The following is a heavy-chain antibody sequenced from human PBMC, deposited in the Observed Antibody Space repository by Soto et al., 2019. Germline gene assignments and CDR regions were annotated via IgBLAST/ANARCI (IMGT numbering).Heavy chain of an antibody. V-gene: IGHV1-69*01. J-gene: IGHJ6*02. CDR2: IIPIFGTP. CDR3: ASDGSYCAGDCYYYYGMDA. CDR1: GDTFSSYS. D-gene: IGHD2-21*02. Sequence: QVQLVQSGAEVKRPGSSVRVSCKASGDTFSSYSISWVRQAPGQGLEWMGGIIPIFGTPNYARKFQDRATITADESTSTAYMELTSLGSEDTAVYYCASDGSYCAGDCYYYYGMDAWGQGTTVTVSS.